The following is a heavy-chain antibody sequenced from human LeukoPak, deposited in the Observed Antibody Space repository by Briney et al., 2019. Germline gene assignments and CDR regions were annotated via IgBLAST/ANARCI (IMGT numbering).Heavy chain of an antibody. J-gene: IGHJ4*02. D-gene: IGHD5-24*01. Sequence: ASVKVSCKASGYTLTIYGISWVRQAPRQGLEWMGWISAYNGNTNYEQKFQGRVTMTTDTSTRTVYMEMSGLRSEDTAVYYCARTVEMASFFDYWGQGTLVTVSS. CDR1: GYTLTIYG. CDR3: ARTVEMASFFDY. V-gene: IGHV1-18*01. CDR2: ISAYNGNT.